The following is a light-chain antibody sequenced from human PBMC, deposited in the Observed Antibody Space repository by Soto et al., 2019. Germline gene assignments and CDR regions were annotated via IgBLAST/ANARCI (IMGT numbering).Light chain of an antibody. J-gene: IGLJ1*01. CDR1: SSDVGGYNY. Sequence: QSVLTQPPSASGSPGQSVTISCTGTSSDVGGYNYVYWYQQHPGKAPKLMIYEVTKRPSGVPDRFSGSKSCNTASLTVSGLQAEDEADYYCSSYADSNSYVFGTGTRSPS. V-gene: IGLV2-8*01. CDR2: EVT. CDR3: SSYADSNSYV.